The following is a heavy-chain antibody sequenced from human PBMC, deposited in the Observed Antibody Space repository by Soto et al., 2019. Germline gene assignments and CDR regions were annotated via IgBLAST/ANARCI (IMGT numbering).Heavy chain of an antibody. D-gene: IGHD1-1*01. J-gene: IGHJ4*02. CDR3: AGQGDRSYTWTF. V-gene: IGHV4-4*02. CDR2: IHHSGTT. CDR1: SGSISSSSW. Sequence: QVQLQESGPGLVKSSGTLYVTYAVSSGSISSSSWYSWVRQPPGKGLEWIGEIHHSGTTYCNPALESRLSISLDAPRNQFSLRLSSVTPADMAVYYCAGQGDRSYTWTFWGQGTQVTVSS.